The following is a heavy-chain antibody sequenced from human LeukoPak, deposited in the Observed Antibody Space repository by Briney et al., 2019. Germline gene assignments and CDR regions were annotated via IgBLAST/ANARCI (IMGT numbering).Heavy chain of an antibody. CDR1: GDSISSRNYY. Sequence: PSETLSLTCTVSGDSISSRNYYWGWVRQPPGKGLEWIGYIYYSGSTNYNPSLKSRVTISVDTSKNQFSLKLSSVTAADTAVYYCARDFGIAAGWFDPWGQGTLVTVSS. D-gene: IGHD6-13*01. CDR2: IYYSGST. V-gene: IGHV4-61*01. CDR3: ARDFGIAAGWFDP. J-gene: IGHJ5*02.